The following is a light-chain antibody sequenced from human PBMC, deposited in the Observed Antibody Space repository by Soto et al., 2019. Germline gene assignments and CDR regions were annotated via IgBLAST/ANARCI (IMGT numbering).Light chain of an antibody. Sequence: QSVLTQAPSASGTPGQRVTISCSGSSSNIGSRTVNWYQQLPGTAPKLLIYATNQRPSGVPDRFSGSKSGTSASLAISGLQSEDEADYYCAAWDDSLNGGVFGGGTKLTVL. V-gene: IGLV1-44*01. CDR2: ATN. CDR3: AAWDDSLNGGV. CDR1: SSNIGSRT. J-gene: IGLJ3*02.